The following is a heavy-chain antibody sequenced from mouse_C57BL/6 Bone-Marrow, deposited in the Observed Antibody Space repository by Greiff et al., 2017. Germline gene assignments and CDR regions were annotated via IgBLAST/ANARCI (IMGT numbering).Heavy chain of an antibody. CDR3: ARSAQALFLYAMDY. CDR2: IDPNSGGT. D-gene: IGHD3-2*02. CDR1: GYTFTSYW. J-gene: IGHJ4*01. Sequence: QVQLKQPGAELVKPGASVKLSCKASGYTFTSYWMHWVKQRPGRGLEWIGRIDPNSGGTKYNEKFKSKATLTVDKPSSTAYMQLSSLTSEDSAVYYCARSAQALFLYAMDYWGQGTSVTVSS. V-gene: IGHV1-72*01.